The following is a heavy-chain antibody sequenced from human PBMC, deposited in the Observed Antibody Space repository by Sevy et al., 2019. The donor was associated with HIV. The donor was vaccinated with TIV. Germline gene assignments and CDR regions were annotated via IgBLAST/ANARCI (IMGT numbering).Heavy chain of an antibody. V-gene: IGHV3-23*01. D-gene: IGHD2-15*01. CDR3: AKGYCSGGTCPRDYYYYGMDV. J-gene: IGHJ6*02. Sequence: GGSLRLSCAPSGFTFSTYAMNWVRQAPGKGLEWVSSIGGSGRYTYYADSVEGRSTISRDNSKNMLYLQMNSLRVADTAVYYCAKGYCSGGTCPRDYYYYGMDVWGQGTTVTVSS. CDR2: IGGSGRYT. CDR1: GFTFSTYA.